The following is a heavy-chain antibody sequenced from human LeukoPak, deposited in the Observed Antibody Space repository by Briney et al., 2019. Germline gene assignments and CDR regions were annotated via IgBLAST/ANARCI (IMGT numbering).Heavy chain of an antibody. D-gene: IGHD1-26*01. J-gene: IGHJ4*02. V-gene: IGHV3-7*01. CDR2: IKQDGSEK. CDR3: ARAREGLVGAAHFDY. CDR1: GFTFSSYE. Sequence: GGSLRLSCAASGFTFSSYEMNWVRQAPGKGLEWVANIKQDGSEKYYVDSVKGRFTISRDNAKNSLYLQMNSLRAEDTAVYYCARAREGLVGAAHFDYWGQGTLVTVSS.